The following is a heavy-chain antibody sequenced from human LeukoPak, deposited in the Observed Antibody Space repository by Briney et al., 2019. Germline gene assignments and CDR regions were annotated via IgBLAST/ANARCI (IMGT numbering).Heavy chain of an antibody. CDR3: ARESVLRYFDD. CDR1: GYTFTSYD. J-gene: IGHJ4*02. V-gene: IGHV1-69*13. CDR2: IIPIFGTA. Sequence: ASVKVSCKASGYTFTSYDFNWVRQAPGQGLEWMGGIIPIFGTANYAQKFQGRVTITADESTSTAYMELSSLRSEDTAVYYCARESVLRYFDDWGQGTLVTVSS. D-gene: IGHD3-9*01.